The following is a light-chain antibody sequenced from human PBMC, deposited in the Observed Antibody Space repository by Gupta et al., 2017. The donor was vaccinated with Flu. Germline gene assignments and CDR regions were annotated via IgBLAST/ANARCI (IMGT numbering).Light chain of an antibody. Sequence: SSVLPQPPSVSVAPGQTARITCGENDIGSKSVNWSQQKPGTAPILGVHGDRDPPSGIPEGFYGSNSGHTATLTISRVEAVEEEDYYCQVWDSGNYHLWVFGGGTKLTVL. CDR3: QVWDSGNYHLWV. J-gene: IGLJ3*02. CDR1: DIGSKS. CDR2: GDR. V-gene: IGLV3-21*02.